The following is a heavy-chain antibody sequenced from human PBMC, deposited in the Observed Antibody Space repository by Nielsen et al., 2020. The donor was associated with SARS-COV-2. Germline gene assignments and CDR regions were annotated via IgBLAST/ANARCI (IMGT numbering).Heavy chain of an antibody. CDR1: GFTFSSYW. D-gene: IGHD6-13*01. J-gene: IGHJ4*02. CDR3: AKDRAAAAWWGGPFDY. V-gene: IGHV3-7*01. CDR2: IKQDGSEK. Sequence: ETLSLTCAASGFTFSSYWMSWVRQAPGKGLEWVANIKQDGSEKYYVDSVKGRFTISRDNAKNSLYLQMNSLRAEDTAVYYCAKDRAAAAWWGGPFDYWGQGTLVTVSS.